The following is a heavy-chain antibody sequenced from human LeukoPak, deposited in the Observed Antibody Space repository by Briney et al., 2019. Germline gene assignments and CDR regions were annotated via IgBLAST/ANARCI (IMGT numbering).Heavy chain of an antibody. J-gene: IGHJ4*02. D-gene: IGHD3-10*01. Sequence: PGGSLRLSCAASGFTFSNYAMHWVRQAPGKGLEWVAVISYDGSNKYYADSVKGRFTISRDNSKNTLYLQMNSLRAEDTAVYYCARVPEVYGSGSYCFDYWGQGTLVTVSS. V-gene: IGHV3-30*04. CDR1: GFTFSNYA. CDR3: ARVPEVYGSGSYCFDY. CDR2: ISYDGSNK.